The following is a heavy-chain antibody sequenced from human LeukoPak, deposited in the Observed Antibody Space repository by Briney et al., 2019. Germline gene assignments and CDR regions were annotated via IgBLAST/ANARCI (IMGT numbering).Heavy chain of an antibody. CDR2: INHSGST. V-gene: IGHV4-34*01. CDR3: ARDQQWQLDY. CDR1: GVSFSGYY. D-gene: IGHD6-19*01. Sequence: PSETLSLTCAVYGVSFSGYYWSWLRQPPGKGLEWIGEINHSGSTNYNPSLKSRVTISVDTSKNQFFLKLSSVTAADTAVYYCARDQQWQLDYWGQGTLVTVSS. J-gene: IGHJ4*02.